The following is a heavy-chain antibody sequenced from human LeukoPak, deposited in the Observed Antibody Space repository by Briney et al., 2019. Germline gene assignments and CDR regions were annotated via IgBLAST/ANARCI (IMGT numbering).Heavy chain of an antibody. CDR3: ARVAKERVGGVYYFDY. V-gene: IGHV3-13*01. CDR2: IGTAGDT. D-gene: IGHD1-1*01. Sequence: PGGSLRLSCAASGFTFSDYDMHWVRRATGKGLECVSAIGTAGDTYYTGSVKGRFTISRENAKNSLYLQMNSLRAGDTAVYYCARVAKERVGGVYYFDYWGQGTLVTVSS. CDR1: GFTFSDYD. J-gene: IGHJ4*02.